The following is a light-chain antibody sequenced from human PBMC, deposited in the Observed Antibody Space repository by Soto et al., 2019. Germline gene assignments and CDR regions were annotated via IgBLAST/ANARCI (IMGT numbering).Light chain of an antibody. Sequence: DIQMTQSPYSLSASVGDRVTITCRASQGISTYLAWFQQKPGKAPKSLIYRASTSQSGVPSRFSGSGSGTDFTLTISSLQPEDFATYYCQQYNGLPTWTFGQGTKVEMK. CDR3: QQYNGLPTWT. CDR2: RAS. CDR1: QGISTY. J-gene: IGKJ1*01. V-gene: IGKV1-16*01.